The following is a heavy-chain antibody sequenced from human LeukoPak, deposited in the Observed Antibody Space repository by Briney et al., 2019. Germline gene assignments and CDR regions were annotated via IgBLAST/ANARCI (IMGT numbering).Heavy chain of an antibody. V-gene: IGHV4-59*08. J-gene: IGHJ6*03. CDR1: GGSISIYY. Sequence: SETLSLTCTVSGGSISIYYWSWIRQPPGKGLEWIGYIYYSGSTNYNLSLKSRVTISVDTSENQFSLKLSSVTAPDTAVYYCARPAIVVVPAAPYYYYYMDVWGKGTTVTVSS. CDR2: IYYSGST. D-gene: IGHD2-2*01. CDR3: ARPAIVVVPAAPYYYYYMDV.